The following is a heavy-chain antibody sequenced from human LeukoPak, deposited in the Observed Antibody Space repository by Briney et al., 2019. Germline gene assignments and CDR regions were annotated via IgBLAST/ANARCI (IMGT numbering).Heavy chain of an antibody. CDR2: IYPGDSDT. J-gene: IGHJ5*02. CDR3: ARHLQWSHDFWSAFDP. CDR1: GSSFTSYW. Sequence: GESLKISCKGSGSSFTSYWIGWVRQMPGKGLEWMGIIYPGDSDTRYSPSFQGQVTISADKSISTAYLQWSSLKASDTAMYYCARHLQWSHDFWSAFDPWGQGTLVTVSS. D-gene: IGHD3-3*01. V-gene: IGHV5-51*01.